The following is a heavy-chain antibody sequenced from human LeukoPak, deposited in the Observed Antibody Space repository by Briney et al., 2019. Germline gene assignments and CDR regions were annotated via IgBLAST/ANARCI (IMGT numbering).Heavy chain of an antibody. J-gene: IGHJ6*03. V-gene: IGHV4-61*09. CDR1: DDPIYGGVYY. D-gene: IGHD1-26*01. Sequence: PSETLSLTCTVSDDPIYGGVYYWNWIRQPPGEGLEWIGDIYTSGTTTNSNPSLKSRVAISLDTSKNHFSLKLSSVTAADTAVYYCARAKKRSGRSRNFYLDVWGKGTTVTVSS. CDR3: ARAKKRSGRSRNFYLDV. CDR2: IYTSGTTT.